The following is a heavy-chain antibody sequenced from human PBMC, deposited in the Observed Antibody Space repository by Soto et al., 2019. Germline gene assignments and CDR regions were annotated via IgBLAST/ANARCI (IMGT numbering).Heavy chain of an antibody. V-gene: IGHV3-23*01. D-gene: IGHD3-3*01. CDR3: TKGGGGVTIFGVAFE. CDR1: GFTFSDSA. J-gene: IGHJ4*02. CDR2: ISGSGATT. Sequence: GGSLRLSCAASGFTFSDSAMSWVRQAPGKGLEWVSAISGSGATTYYADSAKGRFTISRDKYKNTMYLQMDSLRVEDTAVYYCTKGGGGVTIFGVAFEWGQGALVTVSS.